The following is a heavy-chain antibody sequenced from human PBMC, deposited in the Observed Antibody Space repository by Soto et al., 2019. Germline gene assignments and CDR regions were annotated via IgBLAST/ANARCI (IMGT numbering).Heavy chain of an antibody. CDR3: ARGVHVLYYYYGMDV. CDR2: INHSGST. V-gene: IGHV4-34*01. Sequence: SETLSLTCAVYGGSFSGYYWSWIRQPPGKGLEWIGEINHSGSTNYNPSLKSRVTISVDTSKNQFSLKLSSVTAADTAVYYCARGVHVLYYYYGMDVWGQGTTVTVSS. J-gene: IGHJ6*02. D-gene: IGHD2-8*01. CDR1: GGSFSGYY.